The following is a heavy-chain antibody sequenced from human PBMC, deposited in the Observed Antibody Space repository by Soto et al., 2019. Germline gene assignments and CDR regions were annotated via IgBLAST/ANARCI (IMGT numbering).Heavy chain of an antibody. Sequence: ASVKVSCKASGYNFTRYYIHWVRQAPGQGLEWLGIINPSAGSTSYAQKFQDRVTMTRDTSTSTVYMQLSSLRSEDTAESFCARHDYGDYFTFDYWGQGTLVTVSS. CDR1: GYNFTRYY. J-gene: IGHJ4*02. D-gene: IGHD4-17*01. CDR3: ARHDYGDYFTFDY. V-gene: IGHV1-46*01. CDR2: INPSAGST.